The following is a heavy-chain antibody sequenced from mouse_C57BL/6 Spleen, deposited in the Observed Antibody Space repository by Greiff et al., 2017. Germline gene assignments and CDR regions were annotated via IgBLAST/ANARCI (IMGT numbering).Heavy chain of an antibody. CDR2: ISYSGST. J-gene: IGHJ3*01. CDR3: ARADYTAWFAY. Sequence: EVQVVESGPGMVKPSQSLSLTCTVTGYSITSGYDWHWIRHFPGNKLEWMGYISYSGSTNYNPSLKSRISITHDTSKNHFFLKLNSVTTEDTATYYCARADYTAWFAYWGQGTLVTVSA. CDR1: GYSITSGYD. V-gene: IGHV3-1*01. D-gene: IGHD2-4*01.